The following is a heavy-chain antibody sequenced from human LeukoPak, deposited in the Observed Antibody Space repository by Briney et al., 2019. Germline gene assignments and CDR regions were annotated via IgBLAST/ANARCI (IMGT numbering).Heavy chain of an antibody. D-gene: IGHD3-10*01. CDR3: ASFQYYYGSADY. V-gene: IGHV4-30-2*01. CDR1: GGSMSSGGYS. Sequence: PSETLSLTCAVSGGSMSSGGYSWSWIRQPPGKGLEWIGYIYHSGSTYYNPSLKSRVTISVDRSKNQFSLKLSSVTAADTAVYYCASFQYYYGSADYWGQGTLVTVSS. CDR2: IYHSGST. J-gene: IGHJ4*02.